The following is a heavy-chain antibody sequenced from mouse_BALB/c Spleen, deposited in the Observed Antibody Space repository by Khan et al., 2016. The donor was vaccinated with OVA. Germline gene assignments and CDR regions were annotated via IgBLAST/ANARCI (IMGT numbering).Heavy chain of an antibody. D-gene: IGHD4-1*01. CDR2: ISSASDDT. CDR3: ADHLTGSFAY. CDR1: GFTINSTN. V-gene: IGHV5-6*01. Sequence: EVQLDESGADLVKPGGSLKLSCSASGFTINSTNMSWVNQTPDKSLEWVACISSASDDTNYPHSFKGRFTISRDTATNTLYLQMSVLTSEDTAMYYCADHLTGSFAYWGQGTLVTVSA. J-gene: IGHJ3*01.